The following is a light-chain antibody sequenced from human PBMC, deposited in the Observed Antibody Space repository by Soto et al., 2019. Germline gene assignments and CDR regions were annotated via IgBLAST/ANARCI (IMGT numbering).Light chain of an antibody. J-gene: IGKJ2*01. CDR2: AAS. CDR1: QGISNY. Sequence: DIQMTQSPSSLSASVGDRVTITCRASQGISNYLAWYQQKPGKVPKLLIYAASTLQSGVPSRFIGSGSGTDFNLTISSLQPEDAETYYCQKYVDAPKTFGQGTKLEIK. CDR3: QKYVDAPKT. V-gene: IGKV1-27*01.